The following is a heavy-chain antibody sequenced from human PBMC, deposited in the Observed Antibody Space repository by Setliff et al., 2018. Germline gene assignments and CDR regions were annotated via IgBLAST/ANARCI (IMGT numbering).Heavy chain of an antibody. CDR1: GFTFSSNI. CDR3: ARGGSPYYFDF. V-gene: IGHV3-21*01. D-gene: IGHD3-10*01. J-gene: IGHJ4*02. Sequence: GESLKISCAASGFTFSSNIMNWVRQAPGKGLEWVSSITSSSGSIYYADSVKGRFTISRDNAKNSLYLQMNSLRAEDTALYYCARGGSPYYFDFWGQGTLVTVSS. CDR2: ITSSSGSI.